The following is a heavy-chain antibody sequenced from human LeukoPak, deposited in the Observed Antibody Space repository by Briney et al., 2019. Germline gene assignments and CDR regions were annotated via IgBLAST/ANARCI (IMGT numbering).Heavy chain of an antibody. CDR2: INPSGGST. J-gene: IGHJ6*02. V-gene: IGHV1-46*01. CDR1: GYNFISYY. D-gene: IGHD2-2*03. CDR3: ARVDVVLVDAVRYYYYGMDV. Sequence: ASVKVSCKASGYNFISYYMHWVRQAPGQGLEWMGIINPSGGSTSYAQKFRDRVTMTRDTSTSTVYMELSSLKSEDTAVYYCARVDVVLVDAVRYYYYGMDVWGQGTTVTVSS.